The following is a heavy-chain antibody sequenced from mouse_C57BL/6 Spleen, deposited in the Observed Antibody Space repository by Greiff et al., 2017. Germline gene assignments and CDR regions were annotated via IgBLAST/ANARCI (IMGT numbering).Heavy chain of an antibody. CDR3: ARSGPGSEFHWYFDV. V-gene: IGHV1-18*01. Sequence: VQLQQSGPELVKPGASVKIPCKASGYTFTDYNMDWVKPSHGKSLEWIGDINPNNGGTIYNQKFKGKATLTVDKSSSTAYMELRSLTSEDTAVYYCARSGPGSEFHWYFDVWGTGTTVTVSS. D-gene: IGHD1-1*01. CDR2: INPNNGGT. J-gene: IGHJ1*03. CDR1: GYTFTDYN.